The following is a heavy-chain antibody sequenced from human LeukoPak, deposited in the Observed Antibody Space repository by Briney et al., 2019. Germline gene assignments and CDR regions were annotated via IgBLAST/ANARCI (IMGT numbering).Heavy chain of an antibody. D-gene: IGHD3-10*01. J-gene: IGHJ4*02. CDR3: ARVLTMVRGVIGY. CDR2: ISYSGST. CDR1: GGSISGYF. Sequence: SETLSLTCTVSGGSISGYFWGWIRQPPGKGLEWIAYISYSGSTNYNPSLMSRVTISVDTTENQFSLKMSSVTAADTAVYYCARVLTMVRGVIGYWGQGTLVTVSS. V-gene: IGHV4-59*01.